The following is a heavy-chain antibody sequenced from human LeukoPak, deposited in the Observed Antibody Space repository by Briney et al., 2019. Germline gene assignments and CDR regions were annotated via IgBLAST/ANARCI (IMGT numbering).Heavy chain of an antibody. Sequence: SVKVSCKASGGTFSSYAISWVRQAPGQGLEWMGGIIPIFGTANYAQKFQGRVTITADESTSTAYMELSSLRSEDTAVYYCARVDFLGYCSSTSCYRNYWGQGTLVTVSS. V-gene: IGHV1-69*13. J-gene: IGHJ4*02. D-gene: IGHD2-2*01. CDR2: IIPIFGTA. CDR3: ARVDFLGYCSSTSCYRNY. CDR1: GGTFSSYA.